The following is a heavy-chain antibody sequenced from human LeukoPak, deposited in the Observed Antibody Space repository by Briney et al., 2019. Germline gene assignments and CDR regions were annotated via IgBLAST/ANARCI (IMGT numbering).Heavy chain of an antibody. D-gene: IGHD1-26*01. CDR3: ARDPRGLVGAQ. CDR1: GFTFSSYG. V-gene: IGHV3-30*03. Sequence: GGSLRLSCAASGFTFSSYGMHWVRQAPGKGLEWVAVISYDGSNKYYADSVKGRFTISRDNSKNTLYLQMNSLRAEDTAVYYCARDPRGLVGAQWGQGTLVTVSS. J-gene: IGHJ4*02. CDR2: ISYDGSNK.